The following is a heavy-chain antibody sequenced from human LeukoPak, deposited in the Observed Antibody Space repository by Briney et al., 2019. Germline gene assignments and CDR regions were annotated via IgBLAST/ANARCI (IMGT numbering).Heavy chain of an antibody. CDR1: GGSISYYY. CDR2: MYYSGST. V-gene: IGHV4-59*08. Sequence: PSETLSLTCTVSGGSISYYYWSWIRQPPGKGLEWIGYMYYSGSTYYNPSLKSRVTISVDTSKNQSSLKLSSVTAADTAVYYCARQQTTIIVVVPAANAFDIWGQGTMVTVSS. D-gene: IGHD2-2*01. J-gene: IGHJ3*02. CDR3: ARQQTTIIVVVPAANAFDI.